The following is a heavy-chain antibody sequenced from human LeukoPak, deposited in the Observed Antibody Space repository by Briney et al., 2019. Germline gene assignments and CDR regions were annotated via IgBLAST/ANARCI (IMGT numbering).Heavy chain of an antibody. J-gene: IGHJ4*02. V-gene: IGHV3-11*04. CDR3: AREAHMYYYDSSGYYDY. Sequence: GGSLRLFCAASGFTFSDYYMSWIRQAPRKGLEWVSYVSSSGSTIYYADSVKGRFTISRDNSKNTLYLQMNSLRAEDTAVYYCAREAHMYYYDSSGYYDYWGQGTLVTVSS. D-gene: IGHD3-22*01. CDR2: VSSSGSTI. CDR1: GFTFSDYY.